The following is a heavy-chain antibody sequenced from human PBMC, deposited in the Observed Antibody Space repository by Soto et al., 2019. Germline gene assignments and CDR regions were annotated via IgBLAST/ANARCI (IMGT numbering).Heavy chain of an antibody. D-gene: IGHD1-26*01. J-gene: IGHJ6*02. Sequence: PSETLSLTGDVYGGSFSGYDCSWIRQPPWKGLEWIGEINHSGSTNYNPSLKSRVTISVDTSKNQFSLKLSSVTAADTAVYYCASGFPVGATYRYYYGMDVLGQGTTVPGSS. CDR2: INHSGST. CDR3: ASGFPVGATYRYYYGMDV. V-gene: IGHV4-34*01. CDR1: GGSFSGYD.